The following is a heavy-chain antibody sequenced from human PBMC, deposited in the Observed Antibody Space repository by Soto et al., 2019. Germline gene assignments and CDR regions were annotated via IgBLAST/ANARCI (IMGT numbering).Heavy chain of an antibody. CDR1: GYTFTSYD. D-gene: IGHD1-26*01. CDR2: MNPNSGST. CDR3: ASRVGATCFDFDY. J-gene: IGHJ4*02. V-gene: IGHV1-8*01. Sequence: QVQLVQSGAEVKKPGASVKVSCKASGYTFTSYDVNWVRLAPGQGLEWMGWMNPNSGSTDYAQKFQGRVTMTRNISISTAYMELSSLRSEDTAVYYCASRVGATCFDFDYWGQGTLVTVSS.